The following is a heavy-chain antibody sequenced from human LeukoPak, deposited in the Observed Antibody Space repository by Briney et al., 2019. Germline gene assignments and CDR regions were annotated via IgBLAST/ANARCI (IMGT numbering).Heavy chain of an antibody. D-gene: IGHD3-9*01. J-gene: IGHJ4*02. CDR1: GGSISSYY. CDR2: IYYSGST. CDR3: ATSILTGYALDY. Sequence: SETLSLTCTVSGGSISSYYWSWIRQPPGEGLEWIGYIYYSGSTNYNPSLKSRVTISVDTSKNQFSLKLSSVTAADTAVYYCATSILTGYALDYWGQGTLVTVSS. V-gene: IGHV4-59*08.